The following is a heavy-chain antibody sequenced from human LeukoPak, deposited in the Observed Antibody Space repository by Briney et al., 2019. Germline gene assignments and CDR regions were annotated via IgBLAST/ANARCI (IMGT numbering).Heavy chain of an antibody. CDR2: IYYSGST. V-gene: IGHV4-39*01. J-gene: IGHJ4*02. D-gene: IGHD3-9*01. Sequence: PSETLSLTCTVSGGSISSSSYYWGWIRQPPGKGLEWIGSIYYSGSTYYNPSLKSRVTISVDTSKNQFSLKPSSVTAADTAVYYCARHDSDDRIDYWGQGTLVTVSS. CDR3: ARHDSDDRIDY. CDR1: GGSISSSSYY.